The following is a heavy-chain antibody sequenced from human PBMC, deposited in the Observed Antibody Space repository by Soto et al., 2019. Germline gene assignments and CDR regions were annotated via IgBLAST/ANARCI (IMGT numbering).Heavy chain of an antibody. CDR3: ARHVPYYDILTGYENNWYFDL. V-gene: IGHV4-59*08. Sequence: SQTLSLTCTVSGGSISSYYWSWIRQPPGKGLKWIGYIYYSGSTNYNPSLKSRVTISVDTSKNQFSLKLSSVTAADTAVYYCARHVPYYDILTGYENNWYFDLWGRGTLVT. J-gene: IGHJ2*01. CDR1: GGSISSYY. D-gene: IGHD3-9*01. CDR2: IYYSGST.